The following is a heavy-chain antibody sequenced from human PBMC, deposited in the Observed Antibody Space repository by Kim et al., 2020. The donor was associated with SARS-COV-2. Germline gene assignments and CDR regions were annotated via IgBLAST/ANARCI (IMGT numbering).Heavy chain of an antibody. J-gene: IGHJ3*02. Sequence: GGSLRLSCAASGFTFSSYAMSWVRQAPGKGLEWVSAISGSGGSTYYADSVKGRFTISRDNSKNTLYLQMNSLRAEDTAVYYCAKCFIFQDDYGDLGAFDIWGQGTMVTVSS. CDR2: ISGSGGST. V-gene: IGHV3-23*01. CDR3: AKCFIFQDDYGDLGAFDI. D-gene: IGHD4-17*01. CDR1: GFTFSSYA.